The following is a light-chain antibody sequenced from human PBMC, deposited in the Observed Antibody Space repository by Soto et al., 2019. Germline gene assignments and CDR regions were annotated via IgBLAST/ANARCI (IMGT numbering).Light chain of an antibody. Sequence: DIQMTQSPSSLSASVGDRVTITCQASQEISNYLNWYQQKAGKAPKLLIYDASKLETGVPSRFSGSGSGTDFTFNISSLQPEDIATYYCQQYDNIPRTFGQGTKVEIK. J-gene: IGKJ1*01. CDR2: DAS. V-gene: IGKV1-33*01. CDR1: QEISNY. CDR3: QQYDNIPRT.